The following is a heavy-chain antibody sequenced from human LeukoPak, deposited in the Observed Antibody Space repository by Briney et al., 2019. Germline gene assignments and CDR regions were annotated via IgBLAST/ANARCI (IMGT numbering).Heavy chain of an antibody. CDR3: ADYYASGSYPP. Sequence: GGSLRLSCAASGFSFSNAWMNWVRQAPGKGLEWVGRILSKTSGGTTDYATPVKGRFTISRDDLKNMLYLHMNSLQIEDTAVYYCADYYASGSYPPWGQGTLVTVSS. CDR2: ILSKTSGGTT. J-gene: IGHJ5*02. CDR1: GFSFSNAW. D-gene: IGHD3-10*01. V-gene: IGHV3-15*07.